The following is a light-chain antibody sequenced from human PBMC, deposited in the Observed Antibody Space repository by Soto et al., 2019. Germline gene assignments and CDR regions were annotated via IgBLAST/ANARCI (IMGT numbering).Light chain of an antibody. CDR2: GAS. CDR3: QQYGSSPRT. V-gene: IGKV3-20*01. J-gene: IGKJ1*01. Sequence: TQSPGTLSLSPGERATLSCRASQSVSSSYLAWYQQKPGQAPRLLIYGASSRATGIPDRFSGSGSGTDFTLTISRLEPEDFAVYYCQQYGSSPRTFGQGTKVDIK. CDR1: QSVSSSY.